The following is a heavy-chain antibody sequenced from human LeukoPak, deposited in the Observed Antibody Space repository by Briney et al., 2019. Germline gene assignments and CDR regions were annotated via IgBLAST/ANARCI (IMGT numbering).Heavy chain of an antibody. J-gene: IGHJ6*03. V-gene: IGHV5-51*01. Sequence: GKSLKISCKGSGSSFTSSCIGWVRQMPGKDLEWMGIIYPGDSDTRYSPSFQGQVTISADKSISTAYLQWSSLKASDTAMYYCARRIVGATTSDYYYYYMDVWGKGTTVTVSS. CDR1: GSSFTSSC. CDR2: IYPGDSDT. CDR3: ARRIVGATTSDYYYYYMDV. D-gene: IGHD1-26*01.